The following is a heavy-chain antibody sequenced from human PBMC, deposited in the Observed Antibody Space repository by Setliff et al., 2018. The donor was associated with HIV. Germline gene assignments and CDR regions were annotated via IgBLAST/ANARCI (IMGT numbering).Heavy chain of an antibody. J-gene: IGHJ4*02. CDR1: GGSINSGGYS. Sequence: SETLSLTCAVSGGSINSGGYSWSWIRQPPGKGLEWIGYIYHSGRAIYNSSLTSRVTISIDTSKNQFSLKLSSVTAADTAVYFCARGRGSSSSWPIDYWGQGTLVTVSS. CDR3: ARGRGSSSSWPIDY. CDR2: IYHSGRA. V-gene: IGHV4-30-2*05. D-gene: IGHD6-13*01.